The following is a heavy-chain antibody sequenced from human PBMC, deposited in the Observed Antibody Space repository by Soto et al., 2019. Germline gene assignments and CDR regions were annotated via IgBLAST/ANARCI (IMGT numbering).Heavy chain of an antibody. CDR2: IYYSGST. J-gene: IGHJ3*02. D-gene: IGHD2-2*01. CDR3: ARHGVVVVPAANVFAI. Sequence: PSETLSLTCTVSGGSISSYYWSWIRQPPGKGLEWIGYIYYSGSTNYNPSLKSRVTISVDTSKNQFSLKLSSVTAADTAVYYCARHGVVVVPAANVFAIWGQGTMVPVSS. V-gene: IGHV4-59*08. CDR1: GGSISSYY.